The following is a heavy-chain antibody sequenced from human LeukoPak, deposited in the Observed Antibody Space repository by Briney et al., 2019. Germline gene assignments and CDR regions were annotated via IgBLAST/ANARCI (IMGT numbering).Heavy chain of an antibody. J-gene: IGHJ4*02. CDR2: ITSSGTYI. Sequence: GGSLRLSCAASDFALNSFTLNWVRQAPGKGLEWVSSITSSGTYIYYADSVKGRFTISRDNAKNSLYLQMNSLRAEDTAVYYCAREWAGNSYFDYWGQGTLVTVSS. CDR1: DFALNSFT. CDR3: AREWAGNSYFDY. D-gene: IGHD4-23*01. V-gene: IGHV3-21*01.